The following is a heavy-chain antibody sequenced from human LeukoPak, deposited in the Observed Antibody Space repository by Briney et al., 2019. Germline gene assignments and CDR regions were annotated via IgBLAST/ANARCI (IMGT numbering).Heavy chain of an antibody. Sequence: SETLSLTCTVSGGSISSGDYYWSWIRQPPGKGLEWIGYIYYSGSTYYNPSLKSRVTISVDTSKNQFSLKLSFVTAADTAVYYCARYQPPEENVVVVAATESQTFDYWGQGTLVTVSS. CDR2: IYYSGST. CDR3: ARYQPPEENVVVVAATESQTFDY. CDR1: GGSISSGDYY. J-gene: IGHJ4*02. D-gene: IGHD2-15*01. V-gene: IGHV4-30-4*01.